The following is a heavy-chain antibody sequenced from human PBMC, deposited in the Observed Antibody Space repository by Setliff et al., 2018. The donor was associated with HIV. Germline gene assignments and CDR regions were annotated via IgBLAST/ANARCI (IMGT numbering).Heavy chain of an antibody. V-gene: IGHV1-2*02. CDR1: GYIFSGYY. CDR3: ARDRTPQNWGSRGFYYMDV. J-gene: IGHJ6*03. CDR2: INPNSGGT. Sequence: ASVKVSCKASGYIFSGYYMHWVRQAPGQGLEWMGWINPNSGGTNYAQKFRGRVTMTRDTSISTAYLELSSLISEDTAVYYCARDRTPQNWGSRGFYYMDVWGKGTTVTVSS. D-gene: IGHD7-27*01.